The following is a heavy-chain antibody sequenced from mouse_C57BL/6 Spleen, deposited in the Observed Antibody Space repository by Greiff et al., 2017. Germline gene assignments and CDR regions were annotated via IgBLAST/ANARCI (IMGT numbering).Heavy chain of an antibody. CDR3: ARDYYGYGSFAY. CDR2: ISYDGSN. D-gene: IGHD2-2*01. J-gene: IGHJ3*01. V-gene: IGHV3-6*01. Sequence: DVQLQESGPGLVKPSQSLSLTCSVTGYSITSGYYWNWIRQFPGNKLEWMGYISYDGSNNYNPSLKNRISITRDTSKNQFFLKLNSVTTEDTATYYCARDYYGYGSFAYWGQGTLVTVSA. CDR1: GYSITSGYY.